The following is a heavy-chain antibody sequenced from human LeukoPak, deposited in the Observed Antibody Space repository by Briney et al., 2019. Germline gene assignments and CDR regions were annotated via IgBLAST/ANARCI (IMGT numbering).Heavy chain of an antibody. V-gene: IGHV4-4*07. CDR1: GGSISNHY. J-gene: IGHJ4*02. CDR2: IYSSGST. Sequence: SETLSLTCTVSGGSISNHYWSWIRQPAGKGLEWIGRIYSSGSTNYNPSLKSRVTMSVDTSKNQFSLKLNSVTAADTAVYYCARANGAYKSFDNWGQGTRVTVSS. D-gene: IGHD4-17*01. CDR3: ARANGAYKSFDN.